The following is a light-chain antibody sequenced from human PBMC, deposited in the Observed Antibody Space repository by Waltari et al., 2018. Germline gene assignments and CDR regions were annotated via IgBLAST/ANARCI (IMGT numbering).Light chain of an antibody. CDR2: VAS. Sequence: DIQLTQSPSFLSASVGDRVTITCRASQDISNYLAWYQQKPGKVPKLLIYVASTLQSGAPSRFIGSGSGTDFTLTISSLQPEDVATYYCQKYNSAPLTFGPGTRVDIK. V-gene: IGKV1-27*01. CDR1: QDISNY. CDR3: QKYNSAPLT. J-gene: IGKJ3*01.